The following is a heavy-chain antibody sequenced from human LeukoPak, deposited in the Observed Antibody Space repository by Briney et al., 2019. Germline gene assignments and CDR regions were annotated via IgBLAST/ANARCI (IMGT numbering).Heavy chain of an antibody. V-gene: IGHV4-59*01. CDR2: IYYSGST. D-gene: IGHD6-13*01. CDR3: ARGFGYSSSWPGDY. J-gene: IGHJ4*02. Sequence: PSETLSLTCTVSSGSISGSFWSWIRQPPGKGLEWIGHIYYSGSTNYNPSLKSRVTISVDTSKDQFSLKLSSVTAADTAVYYCARGFGYSSSWPGDYWGQGTLVTVSS. CDR1: SGSISGSF.